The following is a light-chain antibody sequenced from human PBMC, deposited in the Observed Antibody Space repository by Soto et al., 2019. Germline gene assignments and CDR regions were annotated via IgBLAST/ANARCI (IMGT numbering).Light chain of an antibody. CDR2: KAS. J-gene: IGKJ1*01. CDR3: QQYSSYPWT. CDR1: QSISSW. Sequence: DIQMTQSPSTLSASVGDRVTITCRASQSISSWLAWYQQKPGKAPKLLIYKASSLESGVPSRFSGSGSGTEFTLTIISLQPDDFASYYCQQYSSYPWTFGQGTKVEIK. V-gene: IGKV1-5*03.